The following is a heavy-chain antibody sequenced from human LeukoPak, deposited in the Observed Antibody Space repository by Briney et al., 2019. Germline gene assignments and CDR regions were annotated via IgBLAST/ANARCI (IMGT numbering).Heavy chain of an antibody. CDR1: GFTFSSYE. D-gene: IGHD1-26*01. Sequence: PGGSQRLSCAASGFTFSSYEMNWVRQAPGKGLEWVSYISSSGSTIYYADSVKGRFTISRDNAKNSLYLQMNSLRAEDTAVYYCARQDSGSYYGGVYWGQGTLVTVSS. CDR2: ISSSGSTI. CDR3: ARQDSGSYYGGVY. J-gene: IGHJ4*02. V-gene: IGHV3-48*03.